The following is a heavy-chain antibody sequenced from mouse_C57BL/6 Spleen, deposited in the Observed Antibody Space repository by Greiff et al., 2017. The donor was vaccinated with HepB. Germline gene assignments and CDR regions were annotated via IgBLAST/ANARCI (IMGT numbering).Heavy chain of an antibody. CDR1: GYTFTDYE. V-gene: IGHV1-15*01. Sequence: VQLQQSGAELVRPGASVTLSCKASGYTFTDYEMHWVKQTPVHGLEWIGAIDPETGGTAYNQKFKGKAILTADKSSSTAYMELRSLTSEDSAVEYCTRDGYYAYFDYWGQGTTLTVSS. D-gene: IGHD2-3*01. CDR2: IDPETGGT. J-gene: IGHJ2*01. CDR3: TRDGYYAYFDY.